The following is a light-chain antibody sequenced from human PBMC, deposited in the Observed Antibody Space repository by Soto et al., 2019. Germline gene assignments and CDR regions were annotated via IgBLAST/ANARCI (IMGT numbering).Light chain of an antibody. V-gene: IGLV1-51*01. CDR1: SSNIGNNY. CDR2: DNN. Sequence: QSALTQPPSVSAAPGQKVTISCSGSSSNIGNNYVSWYQQLPGTVPKLLVSDNNERPSGIPDRFSASRSGTSATLGITGLQTGDEADYYCAVWDISLSGVLFGGGTKVTVL. J-gene: IGLJ2*01. CDR3: AVWDISLSGVL.